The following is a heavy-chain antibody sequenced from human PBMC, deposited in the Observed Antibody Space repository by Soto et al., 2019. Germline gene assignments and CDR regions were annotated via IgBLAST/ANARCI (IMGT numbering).Heavy chain of an antibody. CDR2: ISSDGIVK. V-gene: IGHV3-30*18. Sequence: QVQLVESGGGVVPPGRSLRLSCAAAGFTFRSYGMHWVRQAPGKGLEWVALISSDGIVKYYGDSVKGRFTISRDTSKNTLYLQMNRLTAEATAVYYCAKDFYMVTVSPAPWPYYFDSWAQGTLVTVPP. CDR1: GFTFRSYG. D-gene: IGHD2-21*02. J-gene: IGHJ4*02. CDR3: AKDFYMVTVSPAPWPYYFDS.